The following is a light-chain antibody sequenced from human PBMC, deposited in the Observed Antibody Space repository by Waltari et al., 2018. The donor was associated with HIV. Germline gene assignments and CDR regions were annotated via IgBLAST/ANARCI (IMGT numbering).Light chain of an antibody. CDR2: KAS. V-gene: IGKV1-5*03. CDR3: QQYKTSSPWT. CDR1: QSIDTW. J-gene: IGKJ1*01. Sequence: DIQLPQSPPPLSSSVGDRVNITCRASQSIDTWLAWYQQKAGRAPKLLIYKASSLESGVPSRFSGSGSGTEFTLTISSLQPDDFATYYCQQYKTSSPWTFGQGTKVDI.